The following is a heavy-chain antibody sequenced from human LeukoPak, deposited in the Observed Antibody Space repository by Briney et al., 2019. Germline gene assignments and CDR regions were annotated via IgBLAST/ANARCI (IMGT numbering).Heavy chain of an antibody. CDR3: TTLSVGAALD. Sequence: GGSLRLSCAASGFFFPNAWMSWVRQAPGKGLEWVGRIYSKPNGGTTDYAAPVKGRFTISRDDSRSMLYLQMNSLATEDTAVYYCTTLSVGAALDWGQGTLVTVSS. J-gene: IGHJ4*02. CDR2: IYSKPNGGTT. V-gene: IGHV3-15*01. D-gene: IGHD1-26*01. CDR1: GFFFPNAW.